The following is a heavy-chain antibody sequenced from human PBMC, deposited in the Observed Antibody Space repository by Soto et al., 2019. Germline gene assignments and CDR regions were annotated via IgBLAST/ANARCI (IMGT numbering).Heavy chain of an antibody. CDR3: ARQNSGSFPRSFYYYYYGMDV. V-gene: IGHV4-39*01. CDR2: IYYSGST. CDR1: GGSISSSSYY. D-gene: IGHD1-26*01. J-gene: IGHJ6*02. Sequence: QLQLQESGPGLVKPSETLSLTCTVSGGSISSSSYYWGWIRQPPGKGLEWIGSIYYSGSTYYNPSLKSRVTISVDTSKNQFSLKLSSVTAADTAVYYCARQNSGSFPRSFYYYYYGMDVWGQGTTVTVSS.